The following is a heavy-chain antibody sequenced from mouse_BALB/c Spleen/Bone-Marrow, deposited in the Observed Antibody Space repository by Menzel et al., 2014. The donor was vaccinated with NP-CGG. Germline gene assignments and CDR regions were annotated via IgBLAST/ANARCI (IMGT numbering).Heavy chain of an antibody. CDR3: ARGGGMDY. V-gene: IGHV1S56*01. J-gene: IGHJ4*01. Sequence: VQLQQSGPELVKPGASVKMSCKASGYTFTSNYIHWVKQRPGQGLEWIGWIYPGDGSTKYNEKFKGKTTLTADKSSSTAYMLLSSLTSEDSAIYFCARGGGMDYWGQGTSVTVSS. CDR1: GYTFTSNY. CDR2: IYPGDGST.